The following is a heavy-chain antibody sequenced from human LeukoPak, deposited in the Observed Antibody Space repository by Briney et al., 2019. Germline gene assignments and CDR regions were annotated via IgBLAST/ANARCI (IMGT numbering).Heavy chain of an antibody. J-gene: IGHJ5*02. CDR1: GLTVSNNY. CDR3: ARDKDA. CDR2: IYSDGTT. Sequence: GGSLRLSCVVSGLTVSNNYMSWVRQAPGKGLEWVSVIYSDGTTRNADSVKGRFTISRDNSKNTVYLRMDSLRAEDTAVYHCARDKDAWGQGTLVTVSS. V-gene: IGHV3-66*01.